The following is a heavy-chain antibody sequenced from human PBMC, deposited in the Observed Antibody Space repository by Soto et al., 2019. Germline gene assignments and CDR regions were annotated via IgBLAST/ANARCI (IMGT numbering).Heavy chain of an antibody. Sequence: PSETLSLTCTVSGGSISSGGYYWSWIRQHPGKGLEWIGYIYYSGSTYYNPSLKSRVTISVDTSKNQFSLKLSSVTAADTAVYYCARRRSGSNYGWFDPWGQGTLVTVSS. D-gene: IGHD3-10*01. J-gene: IGHJ5*02. CDR3: ARRRSGSNYGWFDP. CDR1: GGSISSGGYY. V-gene: IGHV4-31*03. CDR2: IYYSGST.